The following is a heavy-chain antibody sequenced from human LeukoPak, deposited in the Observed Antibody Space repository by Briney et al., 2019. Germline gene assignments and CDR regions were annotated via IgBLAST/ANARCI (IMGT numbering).Heavy chain of an antibody. V-gene: IGHV3-21*01. Sequence: PGGSLRLSCAASGFTFSSYNMNWVRQAPGKGLEWVSFITNSSSYIYYADSVKGRFTVSRDNAKNSLYLQMNSLRAEDTAVYYCAKVARYRSSWFGAFDIWGQGTMVTVSS. CDR3: AKVARYRSSWFGAFDI. D-gene: IGHD6-13*01. J-gene: IGHJ3*02. CDR2: ITNSSSYI. CDR1: GFTFSSYN.